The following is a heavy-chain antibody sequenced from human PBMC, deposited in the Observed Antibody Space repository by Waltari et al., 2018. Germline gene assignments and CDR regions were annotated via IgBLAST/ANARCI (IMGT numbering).Heavy chain of an antibody. CDR1: GTSVTTTNYF. J-gene: IGHJ4*02. Sequence: QLHLQLSGPGLVQPSETLSPTCAVSGTSVTTTNYFWDRIRQPPGKGLEWIGRIYFTGSTDYNPSLKSRVTISIDTSTNQFSLNLRSVTAADTAVYYCARGIWQQLAHFDSWGQGTLVTVSS. CDR2: IYFTGST. D-gene: IGHD6-13*01. CDR3: ARGIWQQLAHFDS. V-gene: IGHV4-39*01.